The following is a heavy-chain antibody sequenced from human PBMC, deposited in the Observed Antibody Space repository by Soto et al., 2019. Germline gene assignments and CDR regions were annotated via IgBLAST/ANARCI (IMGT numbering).Heavy chain of an antibody. Sequence: QVQLVESGGGVVQPGRSLRLSCAASGFTFSSYGMHWVRQAPGKGLEWVAVIWYDGSNKYYADSVKGRFTISRDNSKNTLYLQMSRLRAGDTAVYSCAGSGYSSGWFDYWGQGTLVTVSS. V-gene: IGHV3-33*01. CDR2: IWYDGSNK. CDR3: AGSGYSSGWFDY. CDR1: GFTFSSYG. J-gene: IGHJ4*02. D-gene: IGHD6-19*01.